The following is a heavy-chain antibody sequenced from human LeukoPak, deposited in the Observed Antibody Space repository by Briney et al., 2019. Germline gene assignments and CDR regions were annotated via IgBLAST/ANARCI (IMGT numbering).Heavy chain of an antibody. Sequence: SETLSLTCTVSGGTISSYYWSWIRQPPGKGLEWIGYIYTSGSTNYNPSFKSRVTISVDTSKNQFSLKLSSVTAADTAVYYCARDGYNPIDYWGQGTLVTVSS. CDR1: GGTISSYY. CDR2: IYTSGST. CDR3: ARDGYNPIDY. J-gene: IGHJ4*02. D-gene: IGHD5-24*01. V-gene: IGHV4-4*09.